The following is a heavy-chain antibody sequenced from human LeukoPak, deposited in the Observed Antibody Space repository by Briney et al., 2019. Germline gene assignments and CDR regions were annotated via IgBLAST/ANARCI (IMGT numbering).Heavy chain of an antibody. D-gene: IGHD1-14*01. CDR1: GGSISNYF. CDR2: ITYSGST. Sequence: SETLSLTCTVSGGSISNYFWSWIRQPPGKGLEWIGFITYSGSTDHNPSLKSRVTISVDTSKNQFSLKLSSVTAADTAVYYCARHRNSDELDYWGQGTLVTVSS. J-gene: IGHJ4*02. CDR3: ARHRNSDELDY. V-gene: IGHV4-59*08.